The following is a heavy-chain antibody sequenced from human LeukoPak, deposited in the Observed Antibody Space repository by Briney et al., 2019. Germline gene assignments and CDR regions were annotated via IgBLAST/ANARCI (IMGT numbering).Heavy chain of an antibody. CDR1: GFTFSSYE. D-gene: IGHD3-22*01. J-gene: IGHJ4*02. CDR3: AREDYYDSSGFYFDY. V-gene: IGHV3-48*03. Sequence: GGSLRLSCAASGFTFSSYEMNWVRQAAGKGLEWVSYISSSGSTIYYADSVKGRSTISRDNAKNSLYLQMNSLRAEDTAVYYCAREDYYDSSGFYFDYWGQGTLVTVSS. CDR2: ISSSGSTI.